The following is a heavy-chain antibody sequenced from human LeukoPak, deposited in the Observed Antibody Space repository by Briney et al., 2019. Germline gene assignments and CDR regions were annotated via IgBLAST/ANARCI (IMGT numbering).Heavy chain of an antibody. V-gene: IGHV3-7*01. J-gene: IGHJ4*02. D-gene: IGHD3-22*01. CDR3: ATRLGYYYDSSGPQNDF. CDR2: TKQDGSET. CDR1: GFTFSSYW. Sequence: GGSLRLSCAASGFTFSSYWMSWVRQAPGKGLEWVAHTKQDGSETYYVDSVKGRFTISRDNAKNTLYLQMNSLRAEDTAVYYCATRLGYYYDSSGPQNDFWGQGTLVTVSS.